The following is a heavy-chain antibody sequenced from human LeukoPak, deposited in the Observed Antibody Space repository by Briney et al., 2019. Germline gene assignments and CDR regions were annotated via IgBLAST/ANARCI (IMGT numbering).Heavy chain of an antibody. D-gene: IGHD6-19*01. CDR3: ARDRRAVAVYFDY. CDR1: GFTFDSYA. CDR2: TSYDGSIN. V-gene: IGHV3-30*04. J-gene: IGHJ4*02. Sequence: GGSLRLSCAASGFTFDSYAMHWVRQAPGKGLEWVAVTSYDGSINYYADSVRGRFTISRDNSENTVYLEINNLRTEDTAVYYCARDRRAVAVYFDYWGQGTLVTVSS.